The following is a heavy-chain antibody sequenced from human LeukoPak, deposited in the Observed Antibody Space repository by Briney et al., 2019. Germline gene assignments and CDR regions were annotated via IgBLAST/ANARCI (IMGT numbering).Heavy chain of an antibody. V-gene: IGHV4-61*02. CDR2: IYTSGST. Sequence: SQTLSLTCTLSGRPIRSGRYYWSWLRQPAGKGLEWIGLIYTSGSTHYNPSLKSRVTISVDTSKNQFSLKLSSVTAADTAVHYCARDHPSYCTNGVCYRTDYFDYWGQGTLVTVSS. J-gene: IGHJ4*02. CDR1: GRPIRSGRYY. D-gene: IGHD2-8*01. CDR3: ARDHPSYCTNGVCYRTDYFDY.